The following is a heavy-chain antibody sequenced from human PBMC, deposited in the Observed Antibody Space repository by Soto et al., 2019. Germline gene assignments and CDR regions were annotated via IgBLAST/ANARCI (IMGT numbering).Heavy chain of an antibody. J-gene: IGHJ5*01. V-gene: IGHV1-2*02. CDR1: GYTFIAYF. Sequence: ASVKVSCKASGYTFIAYFIHWVRQAPGQGLEWMGWINPNSGDTSYAQKFQGRVTMTRDTSIRTAYMELSRLRSDDTAVFYCEKIAAVADFDFWGQGTQVTVSS. CDR3: EKIAAVADFDF. D-gene: IGHD6-13*01. CDR2: INPNSGDT.